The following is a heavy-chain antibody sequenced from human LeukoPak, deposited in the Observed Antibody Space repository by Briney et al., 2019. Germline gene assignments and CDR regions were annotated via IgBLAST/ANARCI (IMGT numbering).Heavy chain of an antibody. J-gene: IGHJ4*02. CDR1: GFTFSSYS. CDR3: ARGESLTVTTPSNY. Sequence: NSGGSLRLSCAASGFTFSSYSMNWVRQAPGKGLEWVSSISSSSSYIYYADSVKGRFTISRDNAKNSLYLQMNSLRAEDTAVYYCARGESLTVTTPSNYWGQGTLVTVSS. D-gene: IGHD4-17*01. CDR2: ISSSSSYI. V-gene: IGHV3-21*01.